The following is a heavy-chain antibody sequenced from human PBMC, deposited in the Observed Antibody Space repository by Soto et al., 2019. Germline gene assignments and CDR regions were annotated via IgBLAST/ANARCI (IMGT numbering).Heavy chain of an antibody. CDR2: MNPNSGNT. CDR1: GYTFTSYD. CDR3: ARGDRWSTEDACDI. V-gene: IGHV1-8*01. Sequence: QVQLVQSGAEVKKPGASVKVSCKASGYTFTSYDINWVRQATGQGLEWMGWMNPNSGNTGYAQKFQGRVTMTRNTSISKAYMERRSLRCEDTAVYYCARGDRWSTEDACDIWGQGTMVTVSS. J-gene: IGHJ3*02.